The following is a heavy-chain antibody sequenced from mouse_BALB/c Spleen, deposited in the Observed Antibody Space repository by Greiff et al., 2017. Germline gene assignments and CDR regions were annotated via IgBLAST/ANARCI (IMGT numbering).Heavy chain of an antibody. J-gene: IGHJ4*01. D-gene: IGHD1-1*01. V-gene: IGHV2-2*02. CDR3: ARKGGVVPYAMDY. CDR1: GFSLTSYG. Sequence: VMLVESGPGLVQPSQSLSITCTVSGFSLTSYGVHWVRQSPGKGLEWLGVIWSGGSTDYNAAFISRLSISKDNSKSQVFFKMNSLQANDTAIYYCARKGGVVPYAMDYWGQGTSVTVSS. CDR2: IWSGGST.